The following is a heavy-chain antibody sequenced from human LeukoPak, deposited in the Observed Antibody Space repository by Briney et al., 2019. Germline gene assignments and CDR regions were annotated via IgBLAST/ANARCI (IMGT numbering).Heavy chain of an antibody. V-gene: IGHV4-30-4*01. Sequence: SQTLSLTCTVSGGSISSGDYYWSWIRQPPGKGLEWIGYSYYTGVTNYNPSLKSRVSISVDTSKKQFSLNLTSVTTADTAVYYCARLHLDYLDYWGQGAVVTVSS. J-gene: IGHJ4*02. CDR1: GGSISSGDYY. CDR2: SYYTGVT. CDR3: ARLHLDYLDY.